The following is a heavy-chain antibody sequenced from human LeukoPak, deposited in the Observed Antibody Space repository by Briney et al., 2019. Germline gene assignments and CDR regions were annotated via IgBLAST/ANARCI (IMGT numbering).Heavy chain of an antibody. CDR1: GYTFNSYS. CDR2: INAYNGNT. J-gene: IGHJ4*02. Sequence: ASVTVSCKASGYTFNSYSINWVRQAPGQGLEWMGSINAYNGNTNYAQKVQGRVTMTTDTSTSTAYMELRSLRSDDTALYYCARDGFRGPSDYWGQGTLVTVSS. D-gene: IGHD3-16*01. CDR3: ARDGFRGPSDY. V-gene: IGHV1-18*01.